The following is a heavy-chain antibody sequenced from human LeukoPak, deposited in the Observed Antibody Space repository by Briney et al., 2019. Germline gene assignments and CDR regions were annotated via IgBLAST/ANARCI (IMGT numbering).Heavy chain of an antibody. CDR3: ARDHSSGWYYFDY. V-gene: IGHV4-4*02. CDR2: IYHSGNT. J-gene: IGHJ4*02. CDR1: SGSISSSNW. D-gene: IGHD6-19*01. Sequence: SGTLSLTCVVSSGSISSSNWWSWVRQPPGKGLEWIGEIYHSGNTNYNPSLKSRVTISIDKSKNQFSLKLSSVTAADTAVYYCARDHSSGWYYFDYWGQGTLVTVSS.